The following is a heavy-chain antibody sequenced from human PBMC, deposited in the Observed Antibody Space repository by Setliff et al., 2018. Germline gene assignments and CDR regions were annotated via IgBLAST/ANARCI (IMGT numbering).Heavy chain of an antibody. J-gene: IGHJ6*03. D-gene: IGHD3-10*01. CDR1: GYTFSSYA. CDR2: INTNTGNP. CDR3: ARASRFGTIVYRGDYYMDV. V-gene: IGHV7-4-1*02. Sequence: GASVKVSCKASGYTFSSYAMNWVRQAPGQGLEWMGWINTNTGNPTYAQDFTGRFVFSLDTSVSTAYLQISSLKAEDTAVYYCARASRFGTIVYRGDYYMDVWGEGTTVTVSS.